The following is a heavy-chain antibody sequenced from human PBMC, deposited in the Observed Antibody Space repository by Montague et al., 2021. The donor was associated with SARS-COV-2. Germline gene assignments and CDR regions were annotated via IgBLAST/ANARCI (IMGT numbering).Heavy chain of an antibody. CDR2: MDYSWXP. CDR3: ARAGRVRFLEYGMDV. Sequence: SETLSLTCTVSAGSVSSSIYYWAWIRQRPWKGLEWFGSMDYSWXPXSXXXXKXRVTIPVDTSKKQFSLKLTSVTAAVTAVYYCARAGRVRFLEYGMDVWGQGTLATVAS. CDR1: AGSVSSSIYY. J-gene: IGHJ6*02. V-gene: IGHV4-39*07. D-gene: IGHD3-3*01.